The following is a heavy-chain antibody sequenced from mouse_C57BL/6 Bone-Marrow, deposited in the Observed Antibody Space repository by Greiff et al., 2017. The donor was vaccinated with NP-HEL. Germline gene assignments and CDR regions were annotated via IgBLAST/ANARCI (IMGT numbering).Heavy chain of an antibody. Sequence: VQLQQSGTVLARPGASVKMSCKTSGYTFTSYWMHWVKQRPGQGLEWIGAIYPGNSDTSYNQKFKGKAKLTAVTSASTAYMELSSLTNEDSAVYYCTRDYGGLYYYAMDYWGQGTSVTVSS. CDR1: GYTFTSYW. J-gene: IGHJ4*01. V-gene: IGHV1-5*01. CDR3: TRDYGGLYYYAMDY. D-gene: IGHD1-1*02. CDR2: IYPGNSDT.